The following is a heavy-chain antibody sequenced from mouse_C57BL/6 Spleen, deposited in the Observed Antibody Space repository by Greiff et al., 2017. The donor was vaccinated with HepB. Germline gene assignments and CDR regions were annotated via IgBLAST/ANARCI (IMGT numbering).Heavy chain of an antibody. D-gene: IGHD3-2*02. CDR3: ARDSSGSYYDY. V-gene: IGHV1-50*01. CDR1: GYTFTSYW. CDR2: IDPSDSYT. J-gene: IGHJ2*01. Sequence: QVQLQQPGAELVKPGASVKLSCTASGYTFTSYWMPWVKQRPGQGLEWIGEIDPSDSYTNYHQKFKGKATLTVDTSSSTAYMQRSSLTSEDSAVDYWARDSSGSYYDYWGKGTTLTVSS.